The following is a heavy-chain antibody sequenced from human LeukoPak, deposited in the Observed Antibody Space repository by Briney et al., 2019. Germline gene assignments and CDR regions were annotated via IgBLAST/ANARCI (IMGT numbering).Heavy chain of an antibody. CDR2: INPNSGGT. J-gene: IGHJ4*02. D-gene: IGHD3-22*01. Sequence: GASVKVSCKASGYTFTGYYMHWVRQAPGQGLEWMGWINPNSGGTNYAQKFQGRVTMTRDTSISTAYMELSRLRSDDTAVYYCARDQSTYYYDSSGYYLLIYWGQGTLVTVSS. CDR3: ARDQSTYYYDSSGYYLLIY. CDR1: GYTFTGYY. V-gene: IGHV1-2*02.